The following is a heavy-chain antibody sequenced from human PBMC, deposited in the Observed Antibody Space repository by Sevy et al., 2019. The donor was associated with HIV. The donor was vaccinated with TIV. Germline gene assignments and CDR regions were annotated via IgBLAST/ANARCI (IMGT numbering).Heavy chain of an antibody. V-gene: IGHV3-23*01. J-gene: IGHJ5*02. Sequence: GGSLRLSCAASGFTFSSYAMSWVRQAPGKGLEWVSDISGSGGSTYYADSVKGRFTISRDNSKNTLYLQMNILRAEDTAVYYCAKYYDILTGPLKGWFDPWGQGTLVTVSS. CDR2: ISGSGGST. CDR3: AKYYDILTGPLKGWFDP. CDR1: GFTFSSYA. D-gene: IGHD3-9*01.